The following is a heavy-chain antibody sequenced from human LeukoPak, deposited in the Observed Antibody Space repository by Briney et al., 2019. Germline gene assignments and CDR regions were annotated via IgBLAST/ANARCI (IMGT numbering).Heavy chain of an antibody. D-gene: IGHD5-18*01. V-gene: IGHV4-61*02. J-gene: IGHJ4*02. CDR1: GGSISSGSYY. CDR2: IYTSGST. Sequence: SETLSLTCTVSGGSISSGSYYWSWIRQPAGKGLEWIGRIYTSGSTNYNPSLKSRVIISVDTSKNQVSLQLSSVTAADTAVYYCARGYSHPDYWGQGTLVTVSS. CDR3: ARGYSHPDY.